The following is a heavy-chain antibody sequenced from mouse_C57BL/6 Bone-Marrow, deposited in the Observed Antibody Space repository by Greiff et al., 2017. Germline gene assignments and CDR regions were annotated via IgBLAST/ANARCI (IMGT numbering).Heavy chain of an antibody. D-gene: IGHD1-1*01. V-gene: IGHV1-26*01. CDR1: GYTFTDYY. J-gene: IGHJ4*01. CDR3: ARSVVATDYAMDY. Sequence: EVQLQQSRPELVKPGASVKISCKASGYTFTDYYMNWVKQSHGKSLEWIGGINPNNGGTSYNQKFKGKATLTVDKSSSTAYMELRSLTSEDSAVYYCARSVVATDYAMDYWGQGTSVTVSS. CDR2: INPNNGGT.